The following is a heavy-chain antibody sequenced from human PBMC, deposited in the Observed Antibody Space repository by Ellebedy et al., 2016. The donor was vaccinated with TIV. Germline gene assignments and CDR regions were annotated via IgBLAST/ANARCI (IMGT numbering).Heavy chain of an antibody. CDR3: ARHGVSGWYGDWFDH. D-gene: IGHD6-19*01. Sequence: GESLKIPCKGSGYSFTSYWIGRVRQMPGQGLEWMGRIDPSDSYTNYSPSFQGHVTISADKSISTAYLQWSSLKASYTAMYYCARHGVSGWYGDWFDHWGQGTLVTVSS. V-gene: IGHV5-10-1*01. CDR2: IDPSDSYT. CDR1: GYSFTSYW. J-gene: IGHJ5*02.